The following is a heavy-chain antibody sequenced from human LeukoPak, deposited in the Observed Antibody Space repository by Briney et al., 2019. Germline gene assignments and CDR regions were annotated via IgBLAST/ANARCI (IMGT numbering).Heavy chain of an antibody. CDR3: ASEVPRTGGQTDASDI. CDR2: INSDGRCT. J-gene: IGHJ3*02. V-gene: IGHV3-74*01. Sequence: PGGSLRLSCAASGFTFRRDWMHWVRQAPGKGLVWVSRINSDGRCTSYADSVKGRFTISRDNAKNTLYLQMNSLRAEDTAVYYGASEVPRTGGQTDASDIWGQGTMVTVSS. CDR1: GFTFRRDW. D-gene: IGHD7-27*01.